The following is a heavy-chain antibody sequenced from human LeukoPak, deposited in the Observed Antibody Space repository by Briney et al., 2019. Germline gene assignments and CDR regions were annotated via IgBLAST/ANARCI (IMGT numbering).Heavy chain of an antibody. D-gene: IGHD2-2*01. J-gene: IGHJ3*02. CDR2: INPNSGGT. Sequence: EASVKVSCKASGYTFTGYYMHWVRQAPGQGLEWMGWINPNSGGTNYAQKFQGRVTMTRDTSISTAYMELSRLRSDDTAVYYCARSPIVVVPADDAFDIWGQGTMVTVSS. V-gene: IGHV1-2*02. CDR1: GYTFTGYY. CDR3: ARSPIVVVPADDAFDI.